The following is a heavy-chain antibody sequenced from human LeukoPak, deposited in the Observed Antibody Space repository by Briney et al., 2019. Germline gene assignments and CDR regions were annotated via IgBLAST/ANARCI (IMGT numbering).Heavy chain of an antibody. CDR1: GYTFTSYA. CDR3: ARGARAAAGTLFDY. Sequence: WASVKVSCKASGYTFTSYAMHWVRQAPGQRLEWMGWINAGNGNTKYSQKFQGRVTITRDTSASTAYMELSSLRSEDTAVYYCARGARAAAGTLFDYWGQGTLVTVSS. J-gene: IGHJ4*02. V-gene: IGHV1-3*01. CDR2: INAGNGNT. D-gene: IGHD6-13*01.